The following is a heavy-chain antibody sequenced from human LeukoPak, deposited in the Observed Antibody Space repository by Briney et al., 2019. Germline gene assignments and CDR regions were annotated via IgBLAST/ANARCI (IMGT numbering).Heavy chain of an antibody. CDR2: IYYSGST. Sequence: SETLSLTCTVSGGSISSYYWSWIRQPPGKGLEWIGYIYYSGSTNYNPSLKSRVTISVDTSKNQFSLKLSSVIAADTAVYYCARGYCSSTSCYIPIDYWGQGTLVTVSS. CDR1: GGSISSYY. V-gene: IGHV4-59*01. CDR3: ARGYCSSTSCYIPIDY. J-gene: IGHJ4*02. D-gene: IGHD2-2*02.